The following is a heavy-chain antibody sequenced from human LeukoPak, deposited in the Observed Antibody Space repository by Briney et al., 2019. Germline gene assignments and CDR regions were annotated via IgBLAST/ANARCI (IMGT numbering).Heavy chain of an antibody. V-gene: IGHV1-46*01. J-gene: IGHJ4*02. CDR1: GYTFTSYY. Sequence: ASVKVSCKASGYTFTSYYMHWVRQAPGQGLEWMGIINPSGGSTSYAQKFQGRVTMTRDTSTSTVYMELSSLRSEDTAVYYCARGDIVVVVAAPIDYWGQGTLVTVSP. CDR2: INPSGGST. D-gene: IGHD2-15*01. CDR3: ARGDIVVVVAAPIDY.